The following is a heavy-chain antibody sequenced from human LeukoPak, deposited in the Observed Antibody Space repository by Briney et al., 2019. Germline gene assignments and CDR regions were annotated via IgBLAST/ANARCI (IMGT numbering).Heavy chain of an antibody. CDR2: IYYSGST. D-gene: IGHD4-23*01. CDR3: ARAQPIYGGNSASWFDP. Sequence: SETLSLTGTVSGGSISSGDYYWSWIRQPPGKGLEWIGYIYYSGSTYYNPSLKSRVTISVDTSKNQFSLKLSSVTAADTAVYYCARAQPIYGGNSASWFDPWGQGTLVTVSS. V-gene: IGHV4-30-4*01. J-gene: IGHJ5*02. CDR1: GGSISSGDYY.